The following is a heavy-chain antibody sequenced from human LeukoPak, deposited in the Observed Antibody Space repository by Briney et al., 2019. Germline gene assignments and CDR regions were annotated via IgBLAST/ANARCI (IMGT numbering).Heavy chain of an antibody. V-gene: IGHV4-39*01. J-gene: IGHJ4*02. CDR3: ATNPTRLSGNKY. Sequence: SETLSLTCTVSGGSISSSSYYWGWIRQPPGKGLEWIGSIYYSGSTYYNPSLKSRVTISVDTSKNQFSLKLSSVTAADTAVYYCATNPTRLSGNKYWGQGTLVTVSS. CDR2: IYYSGST. CDR1: GGSISSSSYY. D-gene: IGHD1-26*01.